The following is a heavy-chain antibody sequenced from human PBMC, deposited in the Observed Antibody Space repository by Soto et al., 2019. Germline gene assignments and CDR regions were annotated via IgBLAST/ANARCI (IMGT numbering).Heavy chain of an antibody. J-gene: IGHJ4*02. CDR1: GGSISSGDYY. CDR3: ANYYYDNSGYYLD. D-gene: IGHD3-22*01. V-gene: IGHV4-30-4*01. Sequence: QVQLQESGPGLVKPSQTLSLTCTVSGGSISSGDYYWSWIRQPPGKGLEWIGYIYYSGSTYSNPSLNRRVTISVDTSKNQFSLKLTSVTAADTAVYYCANYYYDNSGYYLDWGQGTLVTVSS. CDR2: IYYSGST.